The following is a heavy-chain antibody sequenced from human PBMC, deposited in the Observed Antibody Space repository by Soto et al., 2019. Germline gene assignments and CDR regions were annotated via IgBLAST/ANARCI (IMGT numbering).Heavy chain of an antibody. D-gene: IGHD7-27*01. CDR2: IYHTGST. J-gene: IGHJ4*02. CDR1: GGSISTVGHY. CDR3: ARATGTLGSRHCDY. Sequence: PSETLSLTCSVSGGSISTVGHYWTWIRQPPGKGLEWIGSIYHTGSTYYSKFLRSRLTISIDTSKSHFSLRLSSVTAADTAVYYCARATGTLGSRHCDYWGQGSLVTVSS. V-gene: IGHV4-31*03.